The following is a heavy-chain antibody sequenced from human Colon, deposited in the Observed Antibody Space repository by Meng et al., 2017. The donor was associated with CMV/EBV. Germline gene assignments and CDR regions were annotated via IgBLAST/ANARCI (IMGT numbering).Heavy chain of an antibody. CDR1: GGSISSSSHY. J-gene: IGHJ3*02. D-gene: IGHD1-1*01. V-gene: IGHV4-39*07. CDR2: IYYLGST. Sequence: GSLRLSCTVSGGSISSSSHYWGWIRQSPGRGLEWIGCIYYLGSTNYRSSLKSRVTISVDTSKNQFSLKLSSVTAADTAVYYCAREKATTGTASDAFDIWGQGTVVTVSS. CDR3: AREKATTGTASDAFDI.